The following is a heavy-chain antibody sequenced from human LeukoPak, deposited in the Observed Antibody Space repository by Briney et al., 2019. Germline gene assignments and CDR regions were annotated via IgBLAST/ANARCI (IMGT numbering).Heavy chain of an antibody. CDR1: GYTLTELS. D-gene: IGHD2-2*02. V-gene: IGHV1-24*01. CDR3: ATGGGCSSTSCHNNWFDP. Sequence: ASVKVSCKVSGYTLTELSMHWVRQAPGKGLEWMGGFDPEDGETIYAQKFQGRVTMTEDTSTDTAYMELSSLRSEDTAVYYCATGGGCSSTSCHNNWFDPWGQGTLVTVSS. J-gene: IGHJ5*02. CDR2: FDPEDGET.